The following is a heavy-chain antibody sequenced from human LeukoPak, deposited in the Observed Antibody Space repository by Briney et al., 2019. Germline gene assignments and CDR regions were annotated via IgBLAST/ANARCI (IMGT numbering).Heavy chain of an antibody. D-gene: IGHD2-15*01. V-gene: IGHV4-61*02. J-gene: IGHJ6*03. CDR2: IYTSGST. Sequence: PSETLSLTCTVSGGSISSGSYYWSWIRQPAGKGLEWIGRIYTSGSTNYNPSLKSRVTISVDTSKNQFSLKLSSVTAADTAVYYCARDIAVPPYYYYYYMDVWGKGTTVTISS. CDR3: ARDIAVPPYYYYYYMDV. CDR1: GGSISSGSYY.